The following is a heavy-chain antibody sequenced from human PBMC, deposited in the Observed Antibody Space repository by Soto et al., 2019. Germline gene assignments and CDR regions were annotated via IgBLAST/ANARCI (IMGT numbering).Heavy chain of an antibody. CDR1: GGSVSSTAYY. CDR3: ARQYRPRSSFRDGMDV. J-gene: IGHJ6*02. D-gene: IGHD6-13*01. CDR2: DYYTGST. Sequence: QLQLQESGPGLVKPSETLSLTCTVSGGSVSSTAYYWGWIRQPPGKGLGWIGSDYYTGSTYYNPSLKSRVTISVDPSKNQFSLKLGSVTAADTAVYYCARQYRPRSSFRDGMDVWGQGTTVTVSS. V-gene: IGHV4-39*01.